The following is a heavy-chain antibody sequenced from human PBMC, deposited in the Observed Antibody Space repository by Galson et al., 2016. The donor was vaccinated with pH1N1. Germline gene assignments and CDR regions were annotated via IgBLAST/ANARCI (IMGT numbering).Heavy chain of an antibody. CDR1: GFTLSDYY. D-gene: IGHD6-13*01. CDR2: IGSSGNV. CDR3: AREWGIGAAGPLDS. J-gene: IGHJ4*02. Sequence: SLRLSCAASGFTLSDYYMNWIRETPERGLEWLSSIGSSGNVAYADSVKGRFSIPRDNAQNSLLLQMDSLSVDDTALYYCAREWGIGAAGPLDSWGQGALVIVSS. V-gene: IGHV3-11*01.